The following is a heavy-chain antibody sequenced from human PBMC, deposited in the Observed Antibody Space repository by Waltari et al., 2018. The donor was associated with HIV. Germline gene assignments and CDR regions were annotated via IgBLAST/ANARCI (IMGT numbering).Heavy chain of an antibody. CDR3: TRAVFWSGFFTDYFFDY. V-gene: IGHV3-74*01. CDR1: RFHFSSYW. Sequence: EVQLVESGGGLVQPGGSLRLSCAASRFHFSSYWMHWVRQVPGKGLVWVSRVNGDASSTDYADSVRGRFTISRDNAKNTLYLQMNSLRAEDTAVYYCTRAVFWSGFFTDYFFDYWGQGTPVTVSS. J-gene: IGHJ4*02. CDR2: VNGDASST. D-gene: IGHD3-3*01.